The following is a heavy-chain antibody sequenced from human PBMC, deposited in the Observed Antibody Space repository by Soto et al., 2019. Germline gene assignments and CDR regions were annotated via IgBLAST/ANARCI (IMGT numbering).Heavy chain of an antibody. CDR1: GFTFSSHS. J-gene: IGHJ4*02. D-gene: IGHD3-3*02. Sequence: GGSLRLSCATSGFTFSSHSMNWVRQAPGKGLEWVSSISGSGTYTYFAESAKGRFTISRDNAKNSLYLQMNSLRAEDTAVYYCARDSHLWSGYNGDFDYWGQGTLVTVSS. CDR2: ISGSGTYT. CDR3: ARDSHLWSGYNGDFDY. V-gene: IGHV3-21*06.